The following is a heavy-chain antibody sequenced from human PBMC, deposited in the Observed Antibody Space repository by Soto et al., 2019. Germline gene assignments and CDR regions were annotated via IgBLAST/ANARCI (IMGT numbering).Heavy chain of an antibody. CDR3: ARCTVTTIYYYGMDV. CDR2: IYYSGST. CDR1: GGSISSYY. D-gene: IGHD4-17*01. J-gene: IGHJ6*02. Sequence: PSDTLSLTYTVSGGSISSYYWTWILQPPVKGLEWIGYIYYSGSTYYNPSLKSRVTISVDTSKNQFSLRLNSVNAADSAVYYCARCTVTTIYYYGMDVWGQGSTVTVSS. V-gene: IGHV4-59*01.